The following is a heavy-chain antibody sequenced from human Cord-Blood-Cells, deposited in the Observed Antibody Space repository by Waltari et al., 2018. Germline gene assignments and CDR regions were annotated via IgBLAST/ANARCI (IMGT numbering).Heavy chain of an antibody. V-gene: IGHV4-4*03. CDR3: ARGSGSYYGNEDAFDI. CDR2: IYHSGST. D-gene: IGHD1-26*01. J-gene: IGHJ3*02. Sequence: QVQLQESGPGLVKPPGPLSLTCAVSAGSISSSNCGRGFRQHPGKGLEWIGEIYHSGSTNYNPALKSRVTISVDKSKNQFSLKLSSVTAADTAVYYCARGSGSYYGNEDAFDIWGQGTMVTVSS. CDR1: AGSISSSNC.